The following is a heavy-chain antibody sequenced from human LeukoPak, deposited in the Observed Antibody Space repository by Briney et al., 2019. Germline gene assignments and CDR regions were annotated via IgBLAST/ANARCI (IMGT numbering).Heavy chain of an antibody. CDR2: ISAYNGNT. Sequence: ASVKVSCKASGYTFTSYGISWVRQAPGQGLEWMGWISAYNGNTNYAQKLQGRVTMTTDTSTSTAYMELRSLRSDDTAVYYCARDHCSGGSCYDRVDPWGRGTLVTVSS. CDR1: GYTFTSYG. D-gene: IGHD2-15*01. V-gene: IGHV1-18*01. CDR3: ARDHCSGGSCYDRVDP. J-gene: IGHJ5*02.